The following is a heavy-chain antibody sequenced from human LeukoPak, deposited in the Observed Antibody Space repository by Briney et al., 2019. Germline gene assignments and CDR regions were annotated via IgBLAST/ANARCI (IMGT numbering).Heavy chain of an antibody. CDR3: ARELYYYDSSGYYSPDY. J-gene: IGHJ4*02. Sequence: ASVKVSCKASGYTFTSYYMHWVRQAPGQGLEWMGIINPSGGSTSYAQKFQGRVTITADKSTSTAYMELSSLRSEDTAVYYCARELYYYDSSGYYSPDYWGQGTLVTVSS. CDR2: INPSGGST. D-gene: IGHD3-22*01. V-gene: IGHV1-46*01. CDR1: GYTFTSYY.